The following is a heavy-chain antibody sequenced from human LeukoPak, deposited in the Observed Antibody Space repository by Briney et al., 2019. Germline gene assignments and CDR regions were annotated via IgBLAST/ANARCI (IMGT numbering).Heavy chain of an antibody. J-gene: IGHJ5*02. CDR2: IYTSGST. Sequence: PSQTLSLTCTVSGGSISSESYYWSWIRQPAGKGLEWIGRIYTSGSTNYNPSLKSRVTISVGTSKNQFSLKLNSVTAADTAVYYCARVMAVNPDWFDPWGQGTLVTVSS. D-gene: IGHD5-24*01. CDR1: GGSISSESYY. CDR3: ARVMAVNPDWFDP. V-gene: IGHV4-61*02.